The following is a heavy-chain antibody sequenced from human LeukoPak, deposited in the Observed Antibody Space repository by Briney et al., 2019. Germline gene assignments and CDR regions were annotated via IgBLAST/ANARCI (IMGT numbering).Heavy chain of an antibody. CDR2: INHSGST. D-gene: IGHD6-19*01. CDR3: ARGSWLYRRLGIAVAGTFRGLGWYFDY. J-gene: IGHJ4*02. Sequence: PSETLSLTCAVYGGSFSGYYWSWIRQPPGKGLEWVGEINHSGSTNYNPSLKSRVTISVDTSKNQFSLKLSSVTAADTAVYYCARGSWLYRRLGIAVAGTFRGLGWYFDYWGQGTLVTVSS. CDR1: GGSFSGYY. V-gene: IGHV4-34*01.